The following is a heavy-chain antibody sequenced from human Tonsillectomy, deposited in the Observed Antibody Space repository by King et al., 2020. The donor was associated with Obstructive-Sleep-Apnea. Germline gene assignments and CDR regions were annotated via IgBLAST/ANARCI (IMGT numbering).Heavy chain of an antibody. D-gene: IGHD1-1*01. Sequence: QLVQSGAEVKKPGSSVKVSCKASGGTVSSYAISWVRQAPGQGLEWMGGSIPIFGKANYAQKFQGRVTITADESTSTAYMELSSLRSEDTAVYYCARDETGTTGYYYGMDVWGQGTTVTVSS. CDR2: SIPIFGKA. V-gene: IGHV1-69*12. CDR1: GGTVSSYA. J-gene: IGHJ6*02. CDR3: ARDETGTTGYYYGMDV.